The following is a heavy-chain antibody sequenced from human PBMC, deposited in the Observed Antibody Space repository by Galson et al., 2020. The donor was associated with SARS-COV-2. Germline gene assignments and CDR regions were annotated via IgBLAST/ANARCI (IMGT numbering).Heavy chain of an antibody. CDR3: ARQGNPVYYYYYGMDV. CDR1: GGSISSSSYY. V-gene: IGHV4-39*07. CDR2: IYYSGST. D-gene: IGHD1-1*01. Sequence: ASETLSLTCTVSGGSISSSSYYWGWIRQPPGKGLEWIGSIYYSGSTYSNPSLKSRVTISVDTSKNQFSLKLSSVTAADTAVYYCARQGNPVYYYYYGMDVWGQGTTVTVSS. J-gene: IGHJ6*02.